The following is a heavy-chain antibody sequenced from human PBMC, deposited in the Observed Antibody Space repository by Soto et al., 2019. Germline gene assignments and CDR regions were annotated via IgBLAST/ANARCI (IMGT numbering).Heavy chain of an antibody. CDR1: AYTFTDYY. J-gene: IGHJ5*02. V-gene: IGHV1-2*02. Sequence: ASVKVSCKASAYTFTDYYIHWVRQAPGQGLEWMGWIDPNSGGSYFAQKFLGRVTMTRDTSITTAYMELSRLRSDDTAVYYCARALPEIRMMEGGSFDPWGQGTVVTVSS. CDR2: IDPNSGGS. D-gene: IGHD1-1*01. CDR3: ARALPEIRMMEGGSFDP.